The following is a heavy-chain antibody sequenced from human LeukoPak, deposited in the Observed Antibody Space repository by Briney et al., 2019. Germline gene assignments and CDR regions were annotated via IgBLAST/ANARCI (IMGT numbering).Heavy chain of an antibody. D-gene: IGHD3-22*01. Sequence: SETLSLTCTVSGGSISSYYWNWIRQPPGKGLEWIGYIYYSGSTNYNPSLKSRVTISVDTSKNQFSLKLSSVTAADTAVYYCASTYYYDSSGYYSPDYWGQGTLVTVSS. V-gene: IGHV4-59*08. CDR3: ASTYYYDSSGYYSPDY. CDR1: GGSISSYY. CDR2: IYYSGST. J-gene: IGHJ4*02.